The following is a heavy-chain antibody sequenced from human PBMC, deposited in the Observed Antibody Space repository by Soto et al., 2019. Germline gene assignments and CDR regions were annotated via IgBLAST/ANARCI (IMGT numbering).Heavy chain of an antibody. D-gene: IGHD3-22*01. Sequence: VGSLRLSCAASGFTFSSYGMHWVRQAPGKGLEWVAVISYDGSNKYYADSVKGRFTISRDNSKNTLYLQMNSLRAEDTAVYYCAKMIGRSSGAADYWGQGTLVTVSS. J-gene: IGHJ4*02. V-gene: IGHV3-30*18. CDR2: ISYDGSNK. CDR3: AKMIGRSSGAADY. CDR1: GFTFSSYG.